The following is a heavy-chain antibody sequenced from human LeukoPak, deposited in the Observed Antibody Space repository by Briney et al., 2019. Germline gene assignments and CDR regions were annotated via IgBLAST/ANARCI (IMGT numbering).Heavy chain of an antibody. Sequence: PGRSLRLSCAATGFTFSSYGMHWVRQAPGKGLEWVAVISYDGSNKYYADSVKGRFTISRDNSKNTLYLQMNSLRAEDTAVYYWAKEDIWGGYNGGLDYWGQGTLVTVSS. CDR2: ISYDGSNK. V-gene: IGHV3-30*18. CDR3: AKEDIWGGYNGGLDY. CDR1: GFTFSSYG. D-gene: IGHD5-24*01. J-gene: IGHJ4*02.